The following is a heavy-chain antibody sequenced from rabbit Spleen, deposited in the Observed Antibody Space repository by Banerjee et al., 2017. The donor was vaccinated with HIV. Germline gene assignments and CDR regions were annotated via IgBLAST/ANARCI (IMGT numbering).Heavy chain of an antibody. CDR2: IANGDGKT. CDR3: ARDSGYGNFDL. Sequence: QEHLEESGGDLVKPEGSLKLSCTASGFTLSNYWMSWVRQAPGKGPEWIGCIANGDGKTVYASWVNGRFSISRTSSTTVTLQMTSLTAADTATYFCARDSGYGNFDLWGPGTLVTVS. V-gene: IGHV1S45*01. CDR1: GFTLSNYW. D-gene: IGHD1-1*01. J-gene: IGHJ4*01.